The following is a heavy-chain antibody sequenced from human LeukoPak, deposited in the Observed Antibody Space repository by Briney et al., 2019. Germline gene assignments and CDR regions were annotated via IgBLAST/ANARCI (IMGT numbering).Heavy chain of an antibody. Sequence: SETLSLTCAVYGGSFSGYYWSWIRQPPGKGLEWIGEINHSGSTNYNPSLKSRVTISVDTSKNQFSLKLSSVTAADTAVYYCVRMLYANTVDHHFEYWGQGTLVTVSS. D-gene: IGHD2-8*01. CDR3: VRMLYANTVDHHFEY. CDR1: GGSFSGYY. CDR2: INHSGST. V-gene: IGHV4-34*01. J-gene: IGHJ4*02.